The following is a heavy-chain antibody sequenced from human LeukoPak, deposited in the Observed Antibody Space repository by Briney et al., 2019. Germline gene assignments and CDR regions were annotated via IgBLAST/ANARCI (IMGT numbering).Heavy chain of an antibody. D-gene: IGHD6-25*01. Sequence: GGSLRLSCAASGFTFSNCAMNWVRQAPGKGLEWLSAISVGGDDTYYADSVKGRFTISGDNSKNTLYLQTNSLRAEDTALYYCASHHPTKQRHFDYWGQGTLVTVSS. V-gene: IGHV3-23*01. CDR2: ISVGGDDT. CDR3: ASHHPTKQRHFDY. J-gene: IGHJ4*02. CDR1: GFTFSNCA.